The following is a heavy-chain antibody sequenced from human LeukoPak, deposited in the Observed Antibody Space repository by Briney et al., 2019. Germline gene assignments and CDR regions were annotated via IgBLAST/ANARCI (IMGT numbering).Heavy chain of an antibody. J-gene: IGHJ4*02. V-gene: IGHV4-59*12. CDR2: IYYSGST. CDR1: GGSISRYY. CDR3: ARRDY. Sequence: SETLSLTCSVSGGSISRYYWTWIRQPPGKGLEWIGYIYYSGSTNYNPSLKSRVTISVDTSKNQFSLKLSSVTAADTAVYYCARRDYWGQGTLVTVSS.